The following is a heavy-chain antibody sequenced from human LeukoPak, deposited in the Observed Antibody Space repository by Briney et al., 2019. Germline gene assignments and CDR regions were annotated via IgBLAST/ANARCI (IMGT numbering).Heavy chain of an antibody. CDR2: IYYSGST. CDR3: ARRDYYDSSLDY. J-gene: IGHJ4*02. Sequence: SETLSLTCTVSGGSISSSSYYWGWIRQPPGKGLEWIGSIYYSGSTYHNPSLKSRVTISVDTSKNQFSLKLSSVTAADTAVYYCARRDYYDSSLDYWGQGTLVTVSS. D-gene: IGHD3-10*01. V-gene: IGHV4-39*01. CDR1: GGSISSSSYY.